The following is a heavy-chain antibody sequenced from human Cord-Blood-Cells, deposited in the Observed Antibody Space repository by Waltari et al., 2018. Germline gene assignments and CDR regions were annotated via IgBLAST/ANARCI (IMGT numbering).Heavy chain of an antibody. Sequence: QVQLVQSGAEVKKPGSSETVSCKASGGTFSSYAISWVRQAPGQGLEWMGGIIPIFGTANYAQKFQCRVTITADESTSTAYMELSSLRSEDTAVYYCAIRDYDILTGYYNYWGQGTLVTVSS. D-gene: IGHD3-9*01. CDR1: GGTFSSYA. V-gene: IGHV1-69*01. J-gene: IGHJ4*02. CDR3: AIRDYDILTGYYNY. CDR2: IIPIFGTA.